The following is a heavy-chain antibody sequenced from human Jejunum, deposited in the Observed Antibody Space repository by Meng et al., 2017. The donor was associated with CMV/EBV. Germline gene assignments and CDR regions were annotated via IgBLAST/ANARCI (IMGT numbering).Heavy chain of an antibody. CDR2: ISSGGPP. CDR1: FPVLRTY. J-gene: IGHJ4*02. Sequence: FPVLRTYMGCVRQAPGRWLEWVSCISSGGPPYSPDSLHVRFTISRANSKNPLYLQMHSLRVEDTAVYYCARDSGADSVATGDFDYWGQGMRGTVSS. V-gene: IGHV3-53*05. D-gene: IGHD5-12*01. CDR3: ARDSGADSVATGDFDY.